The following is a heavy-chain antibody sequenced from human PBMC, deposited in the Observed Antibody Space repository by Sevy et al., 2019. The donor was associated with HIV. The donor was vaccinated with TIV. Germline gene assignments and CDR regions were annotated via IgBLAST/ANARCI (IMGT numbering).Heavy chain of an antibody. J-gene: IGHJ6*03. D-gene: IGHD3-16*01. Sequence: GGSLRLSCAASGFTFSSYAMSWVRQAPGKGLEWVSAISGSGGSTYYADSVKGRFTISRDNSKNTLYLQMNCLRAEDTAVYYCAKDGFKPAVGDENYYYYYMDVWGKGTTVTVSS. CDR2: ISGSGGST. CDR3: AKDGFKPAVGDENYYYYYMDV. V-gene: IGHV3-23*01. CDR1: GFTFSSYA.